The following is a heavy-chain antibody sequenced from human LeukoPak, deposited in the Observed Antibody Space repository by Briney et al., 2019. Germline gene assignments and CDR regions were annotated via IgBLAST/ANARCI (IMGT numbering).Heavy chain of an antibody. Sequence: SETLSLTCTVSGGSISSYYWSWIRQPPGKGLEWIGYIYYSGSTNYNPSLKSRVTISVDTSKNQFSLKLSSVTAADTAVYYCARVTGTTVDYWGQGTLVTVSS. CDR2: IYYSGST. CDR1: GGSISSYY. D-gene: IGHD1-7*01. J-gene: IGHJ4*02. CDR3: ARVTGTTVDY. V-gene: IGHV4-59*12.